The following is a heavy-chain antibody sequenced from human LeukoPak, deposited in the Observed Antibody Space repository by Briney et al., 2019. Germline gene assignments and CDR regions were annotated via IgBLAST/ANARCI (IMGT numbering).Heavy chain of an antibody. D-gene: IGHD2-21*02. V-gene: IGHV1-69*05. Sequence: SVKVSCKASGGTFNSYAISWVRQAPGQGLEWMGGIIPIFGTANYAQKFQGRVTITTDEPTSTAYMELSSLRSEDTAVYYCARAAVTAISLYYFDYWGQGTLVTVSS. CDR2: IIPIFGTA. J-gene: IGHJ4*02. CDR3: ARAAVTAISLYYFDY. CDR1: GGTFNSYA.